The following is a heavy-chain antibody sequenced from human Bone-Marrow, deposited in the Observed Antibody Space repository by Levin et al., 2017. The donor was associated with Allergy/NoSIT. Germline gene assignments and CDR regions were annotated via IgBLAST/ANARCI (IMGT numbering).Heavy chain of an antibody. V-gene: IGHV4-39*02. CDR2: TYYRGST. CDR1: GGSVTNTSHY. Sequence: KTSETLSLTCPVSGGSVTNTSHYWAWIRQTPGKGLEWIGTTYYRGSTYYNPSLKSRVTLSVDASNNHFSLKLASVTAADTAVYYCCSMVRVSYMYYTIDVWGQGTTVTVSS. D-gene: IGHD3-10*01. CDR3: CSMVRVSYMYYTIDV. J-gene: IGHJ6*02.